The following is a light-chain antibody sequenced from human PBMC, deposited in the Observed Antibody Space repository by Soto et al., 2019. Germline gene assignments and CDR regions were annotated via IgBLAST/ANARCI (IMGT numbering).Light chain of an antibody. CDR1: QSISSW. V-gene: IGKV1-5*03. Sequence: DIQMTQSPSTLSASVGDRVTITCRASQSISSWLAWYQQKPGKAPKLLIYKASSLESGVPSRFSGSGSGTEFTLTISILQPDDFATYYCQQYNSYSVWTFGQGTKVDIK. J-gene: IGKJ1*01. CDR3: QQYNSYSVWT. CDR2: KAS.